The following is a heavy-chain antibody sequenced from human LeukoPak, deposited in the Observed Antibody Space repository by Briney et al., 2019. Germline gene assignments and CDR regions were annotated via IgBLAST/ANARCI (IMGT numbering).Heavy chain of an antibody. J-gene: IGHJ5*02. CDR1: GFTFSSYS. D-gene: IGHD2-21*02. CDR3: AKTDSHSRAYGET. CDR2: ISYDGYNK. V-gene: IGHV3-30*18. Sequence: GSRRLSCAASGFTFSSYSMNWVRQAPGKGLEWVAVISYDGYNKYYADSVKGRFTISRDNSKNTLILQMNSLRAEDTAVYYCAKTDSHSRAYGETWGQGTLGTVTS.